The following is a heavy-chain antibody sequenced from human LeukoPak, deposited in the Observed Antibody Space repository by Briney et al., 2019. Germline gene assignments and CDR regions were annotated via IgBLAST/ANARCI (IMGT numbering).Heavy chain of an antibody. J-gene: IGHJ5*02. V-gene: IGHV1-24*01. CDR3: ARAYCSSTSCLNWFDP. CDR2: FDPEDGET. CDR1: GYTLTELS. D-gene: IGHD2-2*01. Sequence: ASVKVSCKVSGYTLTELSMHWVRQAPGKGLEWMGGFDPEDGETIYAQKFQGRVTMTEDTSTDTAYMELSSLRSEDTAVYYCARAYCSSTSCLNWFDPWGQGTLVTVSS.